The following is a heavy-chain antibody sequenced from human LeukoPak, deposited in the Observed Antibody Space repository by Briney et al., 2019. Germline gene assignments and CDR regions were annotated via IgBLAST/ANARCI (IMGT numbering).Heavy chain of an antibody. J-gene: IGHJ4*02. CDR1: GFTFSSYG. CDR2: IRYDGSNK. D-gene: IGHD6-19*01. V-gene: IGHV3-30*02. CDR3: AREISSGWYIKDY. Sequence: GGSLRLSCAASGFTFSSYGMHWVRQAPGKGLEWVAFIRYDGSNKYYADSVKGRFTISRDNSKNTLYLQMNSLRAEDTAVYYCAREISSGWYIKDYWGQGTLVTVSS.